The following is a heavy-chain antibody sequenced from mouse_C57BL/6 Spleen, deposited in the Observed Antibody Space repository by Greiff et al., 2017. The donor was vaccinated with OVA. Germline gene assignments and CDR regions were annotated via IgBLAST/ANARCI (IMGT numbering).Heavy chain of an antibody. CDR3: ARMSTYAMDY. Sequence: VQRVESGAELVRPGASVKLSCKASGYTFTDYYINWVKQRPGQGLEWIARIYPGSGNTYYNEKFKGKATLTAEKSSSTAYMQLSSLTSEDSAVYFCARMSTYAMDYWGQGTSVTVSS. CDR1: GYTFTDYY. V-gene: IGHV1-76*01. D-gene: IGHD5-1*01. J-gene: IGHJ4*01. CDR2: IYPGSGNT.